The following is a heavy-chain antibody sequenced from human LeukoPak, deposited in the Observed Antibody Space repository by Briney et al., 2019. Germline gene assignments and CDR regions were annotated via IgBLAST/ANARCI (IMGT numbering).Heavy chain of an antibody. CDR2: ISGSGGST. CDR1: GFTFSSYD. D-gene: IGHD3-16*01. Sequence: GGSLRLSCAASGFTFSSYDMNWVRQAPGKGLEWVSVISGSGGSTYYADSVKGRFTISRDNSKNTLYLQMNSLRAEDTAVYYCAKDHAGIAIVWWFDPWGQGTLVTVSS. CDR3: AKDHAGIAIVWWFDP. V-gene: IGHV3-23*01. J-gene: IGHJ5*02.